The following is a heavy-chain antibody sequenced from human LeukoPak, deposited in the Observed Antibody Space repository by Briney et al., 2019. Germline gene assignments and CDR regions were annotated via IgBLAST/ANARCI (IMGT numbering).Heavy chain of an antibody. CDR2: IYYSGST. CDR3: ARTDWSSSWYWFDP. J-gene: IGHJ5*02. D-gene: IGHD6-13*01. Sequence: SETLSLTCTVSGGSISNSSYYWGWIRQPPGKGLEWIGSIYYSGSTYYNPSLKSRVTISVDTSKNQFSLKLSSVTAADTAVYYCARTDWSSSWYWFDPWGQGTLVTVSS. V-gene: IGHV4-39*07. CDR1: GGSISNSSYY.